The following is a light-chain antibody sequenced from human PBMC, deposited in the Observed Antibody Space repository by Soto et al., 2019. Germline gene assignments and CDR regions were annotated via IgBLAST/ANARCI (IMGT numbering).Light chain of an antibody. V-gene: IGKV3D-20*02. CDR2: GAF. J-gene: IGKJ4*01. Sequence: EIVLTQSPGTLSLSPGERATLSCRASESLVTKALAWYQQKPGQAPRLLIYGAFTRDTAIPDRFSGSGSGTDFTLTISRLEPEDFAVYYCQQRSNWPLTFGGGTKVEIK. CDR3: QQRSNWPLT. CDR1: ESLVTKA.